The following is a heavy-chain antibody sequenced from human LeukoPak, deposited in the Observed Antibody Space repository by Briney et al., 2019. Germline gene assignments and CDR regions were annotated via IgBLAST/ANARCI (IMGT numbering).Heavy chain of an antibody. CDR3: ASRGEYSSSWYGMDV. D-gene: IGHD6-13*01. CDR2: FYSSGTT. J-gene: IGHJ6*02. CDR1: GFTVSSKY. Sequence: GGSLRLSCVVSGFTVSSKYMTWVRQAPGKGLEWVSVFYSSGTTNYADSVKGRFIISRDNSKNTLYLQMNSLRAEDTAGYYCASRGEYSSSWYGMDVWGQGTTVTVSS. V-gene: IGHV3-53*01.